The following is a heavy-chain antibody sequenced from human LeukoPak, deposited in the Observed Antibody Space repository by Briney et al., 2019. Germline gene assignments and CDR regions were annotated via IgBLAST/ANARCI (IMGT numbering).Heavy chain of an antibody. D-gene: IGHD3-16*02. CDR2: IYYSGST. J-gene: IGHJ5*02. CDR3: ASTSRVVINNWFDP. V-gene: IGHV4-31*03. CDR1: GGSISSGVYY. Sequence: MPSQTLSLTCPVSGGSISSGVYYWSWIRQHPGKGLEWIGYIYYSGSTYYNPSLKSRVTISVDTSKNQFSLKLSSVTAADTAVYYCASTSRVVINNWFDPWGQGTLVTVSS.